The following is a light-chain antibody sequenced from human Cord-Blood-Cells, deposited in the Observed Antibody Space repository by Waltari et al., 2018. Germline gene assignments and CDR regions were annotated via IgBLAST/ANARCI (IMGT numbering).Light chain of an antibody. J-gene: IGLJ2*01. Sequence: QSALTQPASVSGSPGQSITISCTGTRSDVGSYNLVPWYQQHPGKAPKLMIYEVSKRPSGVSNRFSGSKSGNTASLTISGLQAEDEADYYCCSYAGSSTPVVFGGGTKLTVL. CDR2: EVS. CDR3: CSYAGSSTPVV. CDR1: RSDVGSYNL. V-gene: IGLV2-23*02.